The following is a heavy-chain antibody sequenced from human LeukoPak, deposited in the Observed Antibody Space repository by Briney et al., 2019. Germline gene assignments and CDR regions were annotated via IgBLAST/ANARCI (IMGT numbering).Heavy chain of an antibody. Sequence: SSVKVSCKASGYSFTSYGISWVRQAPGQGLEWMGWISAYNGNTNYAQKLQGRVTMTTDTSTSTAYMELRRLRSDDTAVSYCASSGGGYDSSGYQFDYWGQGTLVTVSS. CDR1: GYSFTSYG. CDR2: ISAYNGNT. V-gene: IGHV1-18*01. CDR3: ASSGGGYDSSGYQFDY. D-gene: IGHD3-22*01. J-gene: IGHJ4*02.